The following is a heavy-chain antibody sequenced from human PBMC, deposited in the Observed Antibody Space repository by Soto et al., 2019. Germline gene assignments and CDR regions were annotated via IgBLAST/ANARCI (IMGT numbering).Heavy chain of an antibody. Sequence: GGSLRLSCAASGFTFSSYWMNWARQAPGKGLEWVSGINSDGSITSSAASLKGRFTISRDNPKNTLYLQINSLTPEVTAVYYCARRYSSDHWGQGTLVTVSS. CDR2: INSDGSIT. CDR3: ARRYSSDH. CDR1: GFTFSSYW. D-gene: IGHD6-19*01. V-gene: IGHV3-74*01. J-gene: IGHJ1*01.